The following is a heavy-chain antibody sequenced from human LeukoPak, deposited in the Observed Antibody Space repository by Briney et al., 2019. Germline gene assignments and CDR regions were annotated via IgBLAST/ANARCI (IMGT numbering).Heavy chain of an antibody. J-gene: IGHJ6*03. CDR3: ARDVIAAAASHYYMDV. Sequence: PGGSLRLSCAASGFTFSDYYMSWIRQAPGKGLEWVSYISSSGGTIYYADSVKGRFTISRDNAKNSLYLQMNSLRAEDTAVYYCARDVIAAAASHYYMDVWGKGTTVTVSS. CDR1: GFTFSDYY. D-gene: IGHD6-13*01. CDR2: ISSSGGTI. V-gene: IGHV3-11*04.